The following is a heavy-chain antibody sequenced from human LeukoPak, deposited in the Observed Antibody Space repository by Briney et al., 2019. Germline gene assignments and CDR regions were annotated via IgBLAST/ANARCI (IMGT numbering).Heavy chain of an antibody. CDR3: ARSVGMYSSSWFPFDY. CDR2: INPNSGGT. J-gene: IGHJ4*02. D-gene: IGHD6-13*01. Sequence: SVKVSCKASGYTFTGYYMHWVRQAPGQGLEWMGWINPNSGGTNYAQKFQGRVTMTRDTSISTAYMELSRLRSDDTAVYYCARSVGMYSSSWFPFDYWGQGTLVTVSS. CDR1: GYTFTGYY. V-gene: IGHV1-2*02.